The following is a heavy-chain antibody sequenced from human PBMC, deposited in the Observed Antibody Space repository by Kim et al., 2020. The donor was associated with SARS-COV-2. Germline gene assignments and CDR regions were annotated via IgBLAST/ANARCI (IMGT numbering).Heavy chain of an antibody. D-gene: IGHD4-17*01. V-gene: IGHV3-30*03. Sequence: GGSLRLSCAASGFTFSSYGMHWVRQAPGKGLEWVAVISYDGSNKYYADSVKGRFTISRDNSKNTLYLQMNSLRAEDTAVYYCASHDYGDYGLAFDIWGQGTMVTVSS. CDR3: ASHDYGDYGLAFDI. CDR2: ISYDGSNK. CDR1: GFTFSSYG. J-gene: IGHJ3*02.